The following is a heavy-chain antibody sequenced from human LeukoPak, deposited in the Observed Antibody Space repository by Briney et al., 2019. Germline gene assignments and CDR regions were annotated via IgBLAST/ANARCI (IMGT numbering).Heavy chain of an antibody. J-gene: IGHJ6*03. CDR2: INWNGGST. Sequence: GGSLRLSCAASGFTFDDYGMSWVRQAPGKGLEWVSDINWNGGSTGYADSVKGRFTISRDNAKNSLYLQMNSLRAEDTALYYCAREATYCSSTSCFDYYYYMDVWGKGTTVTVSS. D-gene: IGHD2-2*01. CDR1: GFTFDDYG. CDR3: AREATYCSSTSCFDYYYYMDV. V-gene: IGHV3-20*04.